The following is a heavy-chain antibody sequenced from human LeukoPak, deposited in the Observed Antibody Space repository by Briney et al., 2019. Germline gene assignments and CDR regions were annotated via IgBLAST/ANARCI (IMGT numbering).Heavy chain of an antibody. J-gene: IGHJ6*03. CDR3: AAHEGVVSGYYYYYMDV. CDR1: GGSISSGGYY. V-gene: IGHV4-30-2*02. Sequence: SQTLSLTCTVSGGSISSGGYYWSWIRQPPGKGLEWIGYIYHSGSTYYNPSLKSRVTISVDRSKNQFSLKLSSVTAADTAVYYCAAHEGVVSGYYYYYMDVWGKGTTVTVSS. CDR2: IYHSGST. D-gene: IGHD3-3*01.